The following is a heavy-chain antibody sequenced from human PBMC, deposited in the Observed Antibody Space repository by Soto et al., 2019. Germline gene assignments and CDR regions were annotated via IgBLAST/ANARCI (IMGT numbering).Heavy chain of an antibody. CDR2: ISAYNGNT. CDR3: ARVVGALGHWFDP. V-gene: IGHV1-18*01. CDR1: GYTFTSYG. J-gene: IGHJ5*02. Sequence: QVQLVQSGAEVKKPGASVKVSCKASGYTFTSYGISWVRQAPGQGLEWMGRISAYNGNTNYAQKLQGRVTMTTDTYASTAYMGLRSLRSDDTAVYYCARVVGALGHWFDPGGQGTLVTVSS. D-gene: IGHD1-26*01.